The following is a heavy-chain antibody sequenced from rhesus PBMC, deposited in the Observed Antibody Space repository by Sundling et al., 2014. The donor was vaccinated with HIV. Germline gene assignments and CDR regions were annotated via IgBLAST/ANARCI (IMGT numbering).Heavy chain of an antibody. Sequence: EVQLVESGGGLVQPGGSLRLSCAASGFIFSNYGMHWVRQAPGKGLEWVAVIWSDGSKKDYADSVKDRFTISRDNSKNMLYLQMNNLKLEDTAIYYCARDPYEDDYGYLNYGLDSWGQGVVVTVSS. D-gene: IGHD3-9*01. V-gene: IGHV3-54*02. J-gene: IGHJ6*01. CDR2: IWSDGSKK. CDR1: GFIFSNYG. CDR3: ARDPYEDDYGYLNYGLDS.